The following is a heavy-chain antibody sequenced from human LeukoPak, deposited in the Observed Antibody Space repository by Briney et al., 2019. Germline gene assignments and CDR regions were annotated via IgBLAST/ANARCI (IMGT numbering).Heavy chain of an antibody. CDR3: AKGGSRFTMVQVDY. V-gene: IGHV3-23*01. Sequence: TGGSLRLSCAASGLAFSSYAMSWVRQAPGKGLEWVSGISGSGTSTYYADSVKGRFTISRDNSKNTLSLQMNSLRAEDTAVYYCAKGGSRFTMVQVDYWGQGTLVTVSS. CDR2: ISGSGTST. D-gene: IGHD3-10*01. CDR1: GLAFSSYA. J-gene: IGHJ4*02.